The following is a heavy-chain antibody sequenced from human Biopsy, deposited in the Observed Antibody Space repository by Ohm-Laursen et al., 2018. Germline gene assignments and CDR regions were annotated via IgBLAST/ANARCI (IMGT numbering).Heavy chain of an antibody. CDR2: VYYSGST. CDR3: ARQSLDDFWSGAHYYFDY. D-gene: IGHD3-3*01. J-gene: IGHJ4*02. V-gene: IGHV4-39*01. CDR1: GGSISSRNHY. Sequence: GTLSLTCSVSGGSISSRNHYWGWLRQPPGKGLEWIGHVYYSGSTFYNSSLESRVTVSVDTSKNQFHLRLTSMSASDTAVYYCARQSLDDFWSGAHYYFDYWGLGTLVTVSS.